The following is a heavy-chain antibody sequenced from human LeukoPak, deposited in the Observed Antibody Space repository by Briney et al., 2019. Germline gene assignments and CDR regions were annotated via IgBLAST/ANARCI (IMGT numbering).Heavy chain of an antibody. V-gene: IGHV3-73*01. CDR2: IRSKTNNYAA. CDR1: GFPFNASA. J-gene: IGHJ4*02. Sequence: GGSLKLSCAASGFPFNASAMHWVRQASGKGLEWVGRIRSKTNNYAAAYASSVKGRFTITRDDSRKTAYLQRNSLKPEDTAVYYCTTPDAKQWLVRWGQGPLVTVPS. CDR3: TTPDAKQWLVR. D-gene: IGHD6-19*01.